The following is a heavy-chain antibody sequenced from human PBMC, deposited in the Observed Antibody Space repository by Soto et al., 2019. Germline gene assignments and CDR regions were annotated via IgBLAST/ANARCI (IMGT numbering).Heavy chain of an antibody. D-gene: IGHD2-2*01. Sequence: ASVKVSCKASGGTFSSYTISWVRQAPGQGLEWMGRIIPILGIANYAQKFQGRVTITADKSTSTAYMELSSLRSEDTAVYYCARGTYCSSTSCPFGYWGQGTLVTVSS. V-gene: IGHV1-69*02. CDR2: IIPILGIA. CDR3: ARGTYCSSTSCPFGY. CDR1: GGTFSSYT. J-gene: IGHJ4*02.